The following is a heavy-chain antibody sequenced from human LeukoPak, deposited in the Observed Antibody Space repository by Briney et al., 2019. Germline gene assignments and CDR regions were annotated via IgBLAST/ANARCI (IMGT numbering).Heavy chain of an antibody. CDR2: INPLTGFT. CDR1: GYTFIDDY. V-gene: IGHV1-2*02. D-gene: IGHD1-1*01. CDR3: VPTSEAYTGNWNV. J-gene: IGHJ4*02. Sequence: GASVKVSCKASGYTFIDDYMHWVRQAPGQGLEWMGWINPLTGFTVYAQRFQGRLTVTRDTSISTAYMEVRSLRLDDTAVYYCVPTSEAYTGNWNVWGQGTLVTVSS.